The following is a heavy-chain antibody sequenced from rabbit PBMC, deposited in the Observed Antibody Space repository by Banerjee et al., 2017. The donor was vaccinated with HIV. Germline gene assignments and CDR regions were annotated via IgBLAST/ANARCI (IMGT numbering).Heavy chain of an antibody. J-gene: IGHJ4*01. CDR3: ARDIYGGDSLFDL. V-gene: IGHV1S45*01. Sequence: QEQLVESGGGLVQPGGSLTLSCKASGFDFSTYYMTWVRQAPGKGLEWIGIIYAGKGTTDYASWVNGRFTISKTSSTTVTLKMTSLTAADTATYFCARDIYGGDSLFDLWGPGTLVTVS. CDR1: GFDFSTYYM. CDR2: IYAGKGTT. D-gene: IGHD2-1*01.